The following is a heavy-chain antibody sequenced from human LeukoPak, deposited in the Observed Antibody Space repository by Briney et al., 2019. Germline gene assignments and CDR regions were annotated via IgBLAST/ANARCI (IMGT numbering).Heavy chain of an antibody. D-gene: IGHD3-22*01. CDR2: ISSSGSTI. CDR1: GFTFSSYE. CDR3: TTPTYDSSGYLR. J-gene: IGHJ4*02. V-gene: IGHV3-48*03. Sequence: SGGSLRLSCAASGFTFSSYEMNWVRQAPGKGLEWVSYISSSGSTIYYADSVKGRFTISRDNAKNSLYLQMNSLKTEDTAVYYCTTPTYDSSGYLRWGQGTLVTVSS.